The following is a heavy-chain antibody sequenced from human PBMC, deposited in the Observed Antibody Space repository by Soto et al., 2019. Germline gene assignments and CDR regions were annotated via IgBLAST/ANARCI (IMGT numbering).Heavy chain of an antibody. J-gene: IGHJ4*02. Sequence: QVQLVQSGAAVKKPGSSVKVSCKASGGTFSSYAISWVRQAPGQGLEWMGGIIPIFGTANYAQKFQGRVTITADKSTSTAYMELSSLRSEDTAVYYCAVRVGKMATIGGDYWGQGTLVTVSS. CDR1: GGTFSSYA. CDR2: IIPIFGTA. CDR3: AVRVGKMATIGGDY. D-gene: IGHD5-12*01. V-gene: IGHV1-69*06.